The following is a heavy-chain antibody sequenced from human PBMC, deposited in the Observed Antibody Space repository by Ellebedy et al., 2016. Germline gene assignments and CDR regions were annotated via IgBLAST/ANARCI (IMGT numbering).Heavy chain of an antibody. CDR1: GFTFSSYG. V-gene: IGHV3-30*18. CDR2: ISYDGSNK. CDR3: AKDPFPAGSGTGGYFDY. J-gene: IGHJ4*02. D-gene: IGHD1-14*01. Sequence: LSLTCXASGFTFSSYGMHWVRQAPGKGLEWVAVISYDGSNKYYADSVKGRFTISRDNSKNTLYLQMNSLRAEDTAVYYCAKDPFPAGSGTGGYFDYWGQGTLVTVSS.